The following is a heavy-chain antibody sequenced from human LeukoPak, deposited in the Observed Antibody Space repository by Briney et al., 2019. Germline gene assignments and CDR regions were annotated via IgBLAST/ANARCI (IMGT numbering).Heavy chain of an antibody. Sequence: GGSLRLSCAASGFTFNTYAMNWVRQAPGGGLVWVSRINIDETNAYADSVSGRFTISRDNAKNTLYLQMNSLRAEDTAVYFCGRGGDGIDVWGQGTTVIVSS. V-gene: IGHV3-74*01. CDR1: GFTFNTYA. CDR2: INIDETNA. CDR3: GRGGDGIDV. J-gene: IGHJ3*01.